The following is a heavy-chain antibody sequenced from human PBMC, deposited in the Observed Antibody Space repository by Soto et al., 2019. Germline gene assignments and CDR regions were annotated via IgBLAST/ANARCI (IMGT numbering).Heavy chain of an antibody. V-gene: IGHV1-46*01. Sequence: QVQMVQSGAEVKKPGASVEVWCKASGYTFTTYYIHWVRHAPGQGLQWMGVINPGGVSTKYAQKFQDRVTMTSDTSTSTVYMDLSSLRSEDTAVYFCARGGNGDNVGYWYFDLWGRGTQVTVSP. D-gene: IGHD4-17*01. CDR3: ARGGNGDNVGYWYFDL. CDR2: INPGGVST. CDR1: GYTFTTYY. J-gene: IGHJ2*01.